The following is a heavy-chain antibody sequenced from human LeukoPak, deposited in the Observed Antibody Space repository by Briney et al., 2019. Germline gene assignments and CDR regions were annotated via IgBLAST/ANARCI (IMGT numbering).Heavy chain of an antibody. J-gene: IGHJ4*02. CDR1: GGSISSSSYY. Sequence: KASETLSLTCTVSGGSISSSSYYWGWIRQPPGKGLEWIGSIYYSGSTYYNPSLKSRVTISVDTSKNQFSLKLSSVTAADTAVYYCARVTHQYNSGSYPYWGQGTLVTVSS. CDR3: ARVTHQYNSGSYPY. CDR2: IYYSGST. D-gene: IGHD3-10*01. V-gene: IGHV4-39*01.